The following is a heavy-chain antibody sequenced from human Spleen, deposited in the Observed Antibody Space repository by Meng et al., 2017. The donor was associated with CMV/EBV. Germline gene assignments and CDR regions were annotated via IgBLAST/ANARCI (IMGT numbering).Heavy chain of an antibody. V-gene: IGHV4-39*07. J-gene: IGHJ3*02. D-gene: IGHD2-2*01. Sequence: SETLSLTCSASGGSISADTYYWGWIRQPPGKGLEWIGSIHHSGSTNYNPSLKSRVDMSVVTSKNQFSLKLSSVVAADTAMYYCARDPYCSSTSCPGIAFDIWGPGTRVTVSS. CDR3: ARDPYCSSTSCPGIAFDI. CDR2: IHHSGST. CDR1: GGSISADTYY.